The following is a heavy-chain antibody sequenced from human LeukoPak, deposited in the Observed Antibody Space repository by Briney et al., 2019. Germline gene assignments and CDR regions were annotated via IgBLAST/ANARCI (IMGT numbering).Heavy chain of an antibody. J-gene: IGHJ4*02. CDR1: GFAFSRYG. CDR3: ARVSGGYDDY. CDR2: ISGSGGNT. V-gene: IGHV3-23*01. D-gene: IGHD5-12*01. Sequence: GGSLRLSCAASGFAFSRYGIVWVRQAPGRGLEWVSGISGSGGNTYYGDSVKGRFAISRDNSKNTVYLQMNSLRAEDTAVYYCARVSGGYDDYWGQGALVTVSS.